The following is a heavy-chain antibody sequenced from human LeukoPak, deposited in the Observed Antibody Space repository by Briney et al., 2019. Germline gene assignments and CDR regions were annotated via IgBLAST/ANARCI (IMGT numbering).Heavy chain of an antibody. V-gene: IGHV3-23*01. CDR2: ISGSGGST. D-gene: IGHD3-9*01. J-gene: IGHJ6*02. Sequence: GGSLRLSCAASGFTFSSYAMSWVRQAPGKGLEWVSAISGSGGSTYYADSVKGRFTISRDNSKNTLYLQMNSLRAEDTAVYYCARDYLTIFGYYYYGMDVWGQGTTVTVSS. CDR1: GFTFSSYA. CDR3: ARDYLTIFGYYYYGMDV.